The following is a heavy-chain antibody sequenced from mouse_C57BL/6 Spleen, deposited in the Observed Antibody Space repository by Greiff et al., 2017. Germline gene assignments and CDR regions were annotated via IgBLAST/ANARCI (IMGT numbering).Heavy chain of an antibody. CDR3: ARRGYYYGSSRYAMDY. J-gene: IGHJ4*01. D-gene: IGHD1-1*01. CDR1: GYTFTSYW. V-gene: IGHV1-53*01. CDR2: INPSNGGT. Sequence: QVQLQQPGTELVKPGASVKLSCKASGYTFTSYWMHWVKQRPGQGLEWIGNINPSNGGTNYNEKFKSKATLTVDKSSSTAYMQLSSLTSEDSAVYYCARRGYYYGSSRYAMDYWGQGTSVTVSS.